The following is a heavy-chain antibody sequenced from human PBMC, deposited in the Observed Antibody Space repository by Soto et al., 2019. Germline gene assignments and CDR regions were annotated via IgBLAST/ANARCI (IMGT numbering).Heavy chain of an antibody. J-gene: IGHJ6*02. D-gene: IGHD2-15*01. CDR3: ARQGCSGGSCYSMLRPYYYYGMDV. CDR2: IYPGDSDT. V-gene: IGHV5-51*01. CDR1: GYSFTSYW. Sequence: PGESLKISCKGSGYSFTSYWIGWVRQMPGKGLEWMGIIYPGDSDTRYSPSFQGQVTISADKSISTAYLQWSSLKASDTAMYYCARQGCSGGSCYSMLRPYYYYGMDVWGQGTTVTVSS.